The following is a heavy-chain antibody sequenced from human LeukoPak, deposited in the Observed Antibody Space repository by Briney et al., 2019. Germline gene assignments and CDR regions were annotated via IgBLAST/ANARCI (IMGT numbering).Heavy chain of an antibody. V-gene: IGHV3-20*04. D-gene: IGHD3-10*01. Sequence: PGGSLRLSCAASGFMFDDYGMSWVRQAPGKGLEWVSGINSNGGSTGYADSVKGRFTISRDNAKNSLYLQMNSLRAEDTAVYYCAKDRGIISDYWGQGTLVTVSS. J-gene: IGHJ4*02. CDR3: AKDRGIISDY. CDR2: INSNGGST. CDR1: GFMFDDYG.